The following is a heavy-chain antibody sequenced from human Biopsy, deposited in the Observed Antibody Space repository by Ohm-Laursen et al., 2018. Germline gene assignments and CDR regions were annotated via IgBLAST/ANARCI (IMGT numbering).Heavy chain of an antibody. CDR1: GYTFTNYN. Sequence: SVKVSCKASGYTFTNYNVNWVRQATGQGLGWMGWMNPNSGNTGYAQKFQCRVTMTRNTSISTAYVDLTSLRSDDTAVYYCTRGGYYYDSLAYYYWFDPWGQGTLVTVSS. V-gene: IGHV1-8*01. CDR3: TRGGYYYDSLAYYYWFDP. D-gene: IGHD3-22*01. CDR2: MNPNSGNT. J-gene: IGHJ5*02.